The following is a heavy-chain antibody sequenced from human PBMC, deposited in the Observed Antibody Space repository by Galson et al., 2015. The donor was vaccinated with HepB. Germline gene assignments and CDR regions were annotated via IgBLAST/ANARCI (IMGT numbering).Heavy chain of an antibody. CDR3: ARGKQWLDFDY. J-gene: IGHJ4*02. D-gene: IGHD6-19*01. Sequence: SLRLSCAASGFMFSVYGLVWVRQAPGKGLEWVAFIQFDGTETYYGDAVKGRFTISRDNSKNTLYLHMNSLRGEDTAVYYCARGKQWLDFDYGGRGTLVTVSP. CDR2: IQFDGTET. CDR1: GFMFSVYG. V-gene: IGHV3-30*02.